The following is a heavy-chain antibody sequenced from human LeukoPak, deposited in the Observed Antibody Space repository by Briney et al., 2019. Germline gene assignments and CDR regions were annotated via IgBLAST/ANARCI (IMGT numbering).Heavy chain of an antibody. CDR1: GFTFSSYS. Sequence: PGGSLRLSCAASGFTFSSYSMNWVRQAPGKGLEWVSYISSSSSTIYYADSVKGRFTISRDNSKNTLYLQMNSLRAEDTAVYYCAKAGDNYDFWSGYPPYYYYMDVWGKGTTVTVSS. D-gene: IGHD3-3*01. V-gene: IGHV3-48*01. CDR2: ISSSSSTI. J-gene: IGHJ6*03. CDR3: AKAGDNYDFWSGYPPYYYYMDV.